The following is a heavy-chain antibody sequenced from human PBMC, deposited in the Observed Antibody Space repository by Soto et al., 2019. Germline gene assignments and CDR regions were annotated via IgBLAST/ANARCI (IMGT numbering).Heavy chain of an antibody. D-gene: IGHD1-20*01. CDR2: IYHNGST. CDR1: GYSISSGYY. J-gene: IGHJ4*02. CDR3: AGGSPVYDYFDY. Sequence: SETLSLTCAVSGYSISSGYYWGWIRQPPGKGLEWIGSIYHNGSTYYNPSLKSRLTISVDTSKNQFSLKLSSVTAADTAVYYCAGGSPVYDYFDYWGQGTLVTVSS. V-gene: IGHV4-38-2*01.